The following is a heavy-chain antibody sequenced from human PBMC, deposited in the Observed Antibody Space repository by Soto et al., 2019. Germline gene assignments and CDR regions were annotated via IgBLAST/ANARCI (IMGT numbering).Heavy chain of an antibody. CDR2: IIPILSIA. Sequence: GASVKVSCKASGGTFSSYTISWVRQAPVQGLEWMGRIIPILSIANYAQKFQGRVTITVDKSTSTVYMLLSSVISEDTAVYYCAMRRWAPPVGYYCYMDVWGKGTTVTVSS. V-gene: IGHV1-69*02. CDR1: GGTFSSYT. CDR3: AMRRWAPPVGYYCYMDV. J-gene: IGHJ6*03. D-gene: IGHD1-26*01.